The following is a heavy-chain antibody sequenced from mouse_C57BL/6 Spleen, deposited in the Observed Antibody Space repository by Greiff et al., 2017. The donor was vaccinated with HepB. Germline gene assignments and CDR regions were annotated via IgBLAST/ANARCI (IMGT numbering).Heavy chain of an antibody. CDR3: ARGDDGYHVDY. CDR2: INPNNGGT. V-gene: IGHV1-26*01. D-gene: IGHD2-3*01. J-gene: IGHJ2*01. Sequence: EVQLQQSGPELVKPGASVKISCKASGYTFTDYYMNWVKQSHGKSLEWIGDINPNNGGTSYNQKFKGKATLTVDKSSSTAYMELRSLTSEDSAVYYCARGDDGYHVDYWGQGTTLTVAS. CDR1: GYTFTDYY.